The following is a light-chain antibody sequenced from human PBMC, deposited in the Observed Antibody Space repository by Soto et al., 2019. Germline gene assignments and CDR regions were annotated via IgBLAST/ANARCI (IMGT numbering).Light chain of an antibody. Sequence: IVLTQSPGTLSLSPGEGATLSCRASQSLTGGYLAWYQQIPGQAPRLVIFSAFRRAPRIPDRFSGSGSGTDLTLTIRSLEPEDFAVYYWQQYGTFGQGTKV. J-gene: IGKJ1*01. CDR3: QQYGT. CDR2: SAF. CDR1: QSLTGGY. V-gene: IGKV3-20*01.